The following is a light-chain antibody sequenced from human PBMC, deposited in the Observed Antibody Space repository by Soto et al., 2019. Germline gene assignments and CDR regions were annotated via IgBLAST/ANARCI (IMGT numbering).Light chain of an antibody. CDR1: QTLSVL. V-gene: IGKV1-5*01. CDR2: DVS. J-gene: IGKJ4*01. Sequence: DVQITQSPSTLSSSVGDRVTITCRASQTLSVLLAWYQQKPGKAPNLLIYDVSTLGSGVPSRFSGSGSGTDFTLTINSLQPDDFATYYCQQYNSDPLTFGGGTKVDIK. CDR3: QQYNSDPLT.